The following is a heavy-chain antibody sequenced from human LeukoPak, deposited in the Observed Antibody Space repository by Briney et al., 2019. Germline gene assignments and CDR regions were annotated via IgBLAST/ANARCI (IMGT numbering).Heavy chain of an antibody. Sequence: GGSLRLSCAASGFTFSDRYMDWVRQAPGNGLEWVGRTRTKADSYLTEYAAAVRGRFTISRDNSKNSLYLQMNSLKTEDTAVYYCARDFDYGDGFDYWGQGTLVTVSS. CDR3: ARDFDYGDGFDY. V-gene: IGHV3-72*01. CDR2: TRTKADSYLT. CDR1: GFTFSDRY. J-gene: IGHJ4*02. D-gene: IGHD4-17*01.